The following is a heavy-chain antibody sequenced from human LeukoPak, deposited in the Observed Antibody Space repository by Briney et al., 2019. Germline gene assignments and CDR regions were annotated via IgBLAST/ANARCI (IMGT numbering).Heavy chain of an antibody. CDR1: GYTFTSYG. CDR3: ATDTSYSWYDTFGEY. V-gene: IGHV1-18*01. D-gene: IGHD6-13*01. CDR2: ISASNGNT. J-gene: IGHJ4*02. Sequence: ASVKVSCKAPGYTFTSYGISWVRQAPGQGLEWMGWISASNGNTDYAQKSKGRVTMTTDTYTTTAYMELRSLRSDDTAVYYCATDTSYSWYDTFGEYWGQGTLVTVSS.